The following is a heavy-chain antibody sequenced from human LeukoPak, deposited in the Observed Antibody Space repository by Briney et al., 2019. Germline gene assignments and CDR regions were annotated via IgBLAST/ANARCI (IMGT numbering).Heavy chain of an antibody. CDR2: INPNTGGT. J-gene: IGHJ4*02. D-gene: IGHD6-13*01. CDR3: ARVGGSWYLRLGS. CDR1: GYTFTNYF. Sequence: ASVKVSCKASGYTFTNYFMHWVRQAPGQGLEWMGWINPNTGGTTYAQKFQGRVTMTRDTSISTAYMELSSLRSDDTAVYYCARVGGSWYLRLGSWGQGTLVTVSS. V-gene: IGHV1-2*02.